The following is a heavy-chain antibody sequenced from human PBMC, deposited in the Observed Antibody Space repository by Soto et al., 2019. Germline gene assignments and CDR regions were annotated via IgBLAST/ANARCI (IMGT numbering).Heavy chain of an antibody. CDR1: GFTFSSYG. J-gene: IGHJ4*02. V-gene: IGHV3-33*01. CDR2: IWYDGSNR. CDR3: ARPPDSYGYYFDS. Sequence: PGGSLRLSCAASGFTFSSYGMHWVRQAPGKGLEWVAVIWYDGSNRYYADSVKGRFTISRDNSKNTLYLQMNSLRAEDTAVYYCARPPDSYGYYFDSWGQGTLVTVSS. D-gene: IGHD5-18*01.